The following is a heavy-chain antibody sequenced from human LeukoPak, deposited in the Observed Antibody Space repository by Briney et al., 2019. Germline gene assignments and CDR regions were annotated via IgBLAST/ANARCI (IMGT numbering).Heavy chain of an antibody. J-gene: IGHJ6*03. CDR1: GFTFSSYA. Sequence: PGGSLRLSCAASGFTFSSYAMHWVRQAPGKGLEWVAVISYDGSNKYYADSVKGRFAISRDDSKNTLNLQMNSLRTEDTGVYYCARGREDGSGSYFYFYYYMDVWGKGTTVTISS. CDR3: ARGREDGSGSYFYFYYYMDV. V-gene: IGHV3-30*09. D-gene: IGHD3-10*01. CDR2: ISYDGSNK.